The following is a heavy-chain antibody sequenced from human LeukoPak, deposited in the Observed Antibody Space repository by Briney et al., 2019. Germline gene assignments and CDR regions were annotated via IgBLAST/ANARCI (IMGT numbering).Heavy chain of an antibody. CDR1: GFIFGDYA. Sequence: PGGSLRLSCAASGFIFGDYAVSWVRQAPGKGLEWVSTISGSGCCTYHSDSVAGRFTISTDNSKNTLYLQMNNLRVEDTAVYYCAKGYYGSGTYYANNYFDPWGQGTLVTVSS. CDR3: AKGYYGSGTYYANNYFDP. V-gene: IGHV3-23*01. CDR2: ISGSGCCT. J-gene: IGHJ5*02. D-gene: IGHD3-10*01.